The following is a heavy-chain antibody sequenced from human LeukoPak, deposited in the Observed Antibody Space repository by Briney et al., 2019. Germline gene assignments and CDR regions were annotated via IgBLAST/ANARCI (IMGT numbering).Heavy chain of an antibody. CDR1: GFTFSSYA. Sequence: GGSLRLSCAASGFTFSSYAMSWVRQAPGKGLEWVSAISGSGGSKYYADSVGGRFTISRDNSTNTLYLQMNSLGAEDTAVYYGAKVERASGYWGQGTLVTVSS. CDR3: AKVERASGY. CDR2: ISGSGGSK. V-gene: IGHV3-23*01. J-gene: IGHJ4*02. D-gene: IGHD5-12*01.